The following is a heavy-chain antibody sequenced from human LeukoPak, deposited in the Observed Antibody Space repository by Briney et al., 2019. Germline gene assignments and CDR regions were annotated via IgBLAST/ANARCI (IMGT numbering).Heavy chain of an antibody. CDR1: GDSVSSNSAA. V-gene: IGHV6-1*01. Sequence: SQTLSLTCAISGDSVSSNSAAWNWIRQSPSRGLEWLGRTYYRSKWYNDYAVSVKGRITINPDTSKNQFSLQLNSVTPEDTAVYYCARAKLERPKNWFDPWGQGTLVTVSS. D-gene: IGHD1-1*01. CDR3: ARAKLERPKNWFDP. J-gene: IGHJ5*02. CDR2: TYYRSKWYN.